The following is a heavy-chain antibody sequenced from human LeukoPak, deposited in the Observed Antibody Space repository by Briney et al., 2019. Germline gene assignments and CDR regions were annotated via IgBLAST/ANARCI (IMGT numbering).Heavy chain of an antibody. J-gene: IGHJ4*02. CDR3: ARGSPVFDY. CDR1: GFTFSSYS. CDR2: ISSSSSYI. Sequence: GGSLTLACAPSGFTFSSYSMNWVRQAPGKGLEWVSSISSSSSYISYAESVKGRFTISRDNAKNSLYLQMNSLRAEDTAVYYCARGSPVFDYWGQGTLVTVSS. V-gene: IGHV3-21*01.